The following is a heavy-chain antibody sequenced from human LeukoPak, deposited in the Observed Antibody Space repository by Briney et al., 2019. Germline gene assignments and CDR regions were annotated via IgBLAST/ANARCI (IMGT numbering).Heavy chain of an antibody. CDR1: GFTFNSYG. J-gene: IGHJ5*02. D-gene: IGHD1-7*01. CDR3: TREGMGTTFSAWFDP. V-gene: IGHV3-30*03. Sequence: PGGSLRLSCAASGFTFNSYGMHWVRQAPGKGLEWVAVVSSDGSIDYYADSVRGRFTVSRDNSKNMMYLQVNSLRVEDTAVYYCTREGMGTTFSAWFDPWGQGTRVTVPS. CDR2: VSSDGSID.